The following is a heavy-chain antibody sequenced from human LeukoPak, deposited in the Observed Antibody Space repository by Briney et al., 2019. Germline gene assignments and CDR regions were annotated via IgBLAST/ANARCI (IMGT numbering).Heavy chain of an antibody. D-gene: IGHD3-10*01. V-gene: IGHV4-34*01. Sequence: SETLSLTCAVYGGSFGDYYWSWIRQPPGKGLEWIGEINHSGSTNYNPSLKSRVTISVDTSKNQFSLKLSSVTAADTAVYYCARTLRSMVRGVKVFDPWGQGTLVTVSS. CDR2: INHSGST. CDR3: ARTLRSMVRGVKVFDP. CDR1: GGSFGDYY. J-gene: IGHJ5*02.